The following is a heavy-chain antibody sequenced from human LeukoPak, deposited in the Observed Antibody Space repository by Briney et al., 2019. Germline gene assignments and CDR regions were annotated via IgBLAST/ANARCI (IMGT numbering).Heavy chain of an antibody. D-gene: IGHD5-24*01. Sequence: PGGSLRPSCAASGLMFSSNWMSWVRLAPGKGLEWVANIKEDGTETYYVDSVKGRFTISRDNAKNSLYLQMNSLRVEDTAVYYCAKEGRSLQTYWGQGTLVTVSS. CDR1: GLMFSSNW. V-gene: IGHV3-7*03. J-gene: IGHJ4*02. CDR2: IKEDGTET. CDR3: AKEGRSLQTY.